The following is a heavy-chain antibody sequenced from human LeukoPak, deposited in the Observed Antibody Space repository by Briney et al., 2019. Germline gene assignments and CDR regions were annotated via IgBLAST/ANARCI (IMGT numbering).Heavy chain of an antibody. CDR3: ARDPVYCSGGNCYPSGGFDY. CDR2: IDPSAGYT. J-gene: IGHJ4*02. V-gene: IGHV1-46*01. CDR1: GYTFTNYY. Sequence: ASVKVSCKASGYTFTNYYMHWVRQAPGQGLEWMGIIDPSAGYTNYTRKFQGRVTMTRDMSTSTVYMELSSLRSEDTAVYYCARDPVYCSGGNCYPSGGFDYWGQGTLVTVSS. D-gene: IGHD2-15*01.